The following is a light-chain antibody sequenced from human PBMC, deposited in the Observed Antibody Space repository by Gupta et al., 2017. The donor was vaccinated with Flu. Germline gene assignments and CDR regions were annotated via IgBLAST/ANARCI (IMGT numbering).Light chain of an antibody. J-gene: IGLJ2*01. CDR3: CSYAGSYTFVV. CDR2: DVT. CDR1: SSDVGGYNY. Sequence: SSDVGGYNYVSWYQQHPGKAPKLMLYDVTKRPSGVPDRFSGSKSGNTASLTISGLQGEDEADYYCCSYAGSYTFVVFGGGTKLTVL. V-gene: IGLV2-11*01.